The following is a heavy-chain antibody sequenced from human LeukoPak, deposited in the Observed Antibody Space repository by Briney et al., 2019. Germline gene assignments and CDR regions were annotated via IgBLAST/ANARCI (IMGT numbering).Heavy chain of an antibody. Sequence: ASVKVSCKASGYSFATYYMHWVRQAPGQGLEWVGMINPSGGTTTFAQKFQGRVTMTRDTSTSTVYMELSSLRSEDTAVYFCARDSNSGYGYSWFDPWGQGTLVTVSS. CDR3: ARDSNSGYGYSWFDP. CDR1: GYSFATYY. CDR2: INPSGGTT. D-gene: IGHD5-12*01. V-gene: IGHV1-46*03. J-gene: IGHJ5*02.